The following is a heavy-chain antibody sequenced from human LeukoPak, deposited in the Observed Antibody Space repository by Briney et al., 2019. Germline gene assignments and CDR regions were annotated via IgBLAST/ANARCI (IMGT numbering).Heavy chain of an antibody. CDR2: IYYSGST. Sequence: SETLSLTCTVSGGYINNYYWSWSRQPAGKGLEWIGYIYYSGSTNYNPSLKSRVTISVDTSKNQFSLKLSSVTAADTAVYYCARGRVLGGDYLFDYWGQGTLVTVSS. V-gene: IGHV4-59*01. D-gene: IGHD4-17*01. J-gene: IGHJ4*02. CDR1: GGYINNYY. CDR3: ARGRVLGGDYLFDY.